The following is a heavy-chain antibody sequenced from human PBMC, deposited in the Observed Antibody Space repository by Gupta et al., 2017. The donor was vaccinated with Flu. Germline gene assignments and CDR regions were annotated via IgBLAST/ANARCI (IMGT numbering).Heavy chain of an antibody. CDR2: IDNSGST. CDR1: GDSISSSY. Sequence: QVQLQESGPGLLKPSETLSLTCTVSGDSISSSYWSWIRQPPGKGLEWIGHIDNSGSTKYNPSLKSRVTISADTSKTQFSLRLTSVTPADTAMYFCARGSRGAASHLGDYLDYWGQGTLVTVSS. CDR3: ARGSRGAASHLGDYLDY. V-gene: IGHV4-59*01. J-gene: IGHJ4*02. D-gene: IGHD1-26*01.